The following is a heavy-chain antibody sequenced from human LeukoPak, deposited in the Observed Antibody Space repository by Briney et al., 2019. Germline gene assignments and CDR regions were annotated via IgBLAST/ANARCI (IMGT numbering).Heavy chain of an antibody. D-gene: IGHD3-3*02. CDR3: ARVGDHFHWNLDL. CDR1: GFTASTYY. J-gene: IGHJ2*01. V-gene: IGHV3-53*01. CDR2: IYSGGTT. Sequence: VGSLRLSCAASGFTASTYYMNWVRQAPGKGLEWVSIIYSGGTTYYADSVKGRFTISRDTSKNTLSLQMNSLRAEDTAVYFCARVGDHFHWNLDLWGRGTLVTVSS.